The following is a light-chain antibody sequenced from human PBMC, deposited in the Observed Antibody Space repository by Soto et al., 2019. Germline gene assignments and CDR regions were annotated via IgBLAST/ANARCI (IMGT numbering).Light chain of an antibody. J-gene: IGLJ2*01. CDR3: QSYDNGLRVV. CDR2: ANT. Sequence: QSVLTQPPSVSGAPGQRVTISCTGSSSNIGAGYDVQWYQQLPGTASKLLIYANTNRPSGVPDRFSGSKSGTSGSLAITGLRAEDEAEYYCQSYDNGLRVVFGGGTKLTVL. V-gene: IGLV1-40*01. CDR1: SSNIGAGYD.